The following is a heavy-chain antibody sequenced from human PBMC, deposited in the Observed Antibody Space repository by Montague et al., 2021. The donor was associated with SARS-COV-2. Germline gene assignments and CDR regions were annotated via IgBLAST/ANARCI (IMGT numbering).Heavy chain of an antibody. CDR1: GGSISSGSYY. CDR2: IYYSGST. D-gene: IGHD3-3*01. Sequence: SETLSLTCIVSGGSISSGSYYWSWIRQHPGKGLEWIGYIYYSGSTNYNPSLKSRVTISVDTSKNQFSLKLSSVTAADTAVYYCARDPWRITIVGLVTRYGVDVWGQGTMVTVSS. J-gene: IGHJ6*02. V-gene: IGHV4-61*01. CDR3: ARDPWRITIVGLVTRYGVDV.